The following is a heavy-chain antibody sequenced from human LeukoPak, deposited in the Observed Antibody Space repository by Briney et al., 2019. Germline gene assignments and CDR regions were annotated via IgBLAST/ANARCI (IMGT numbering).Heavy chain of an antibody. J-gene: IGHJ4*02. CDR3: AREGITIFGVVTPYFDY. D-gene: IGHD3-3*01. V-gene: IGHV4-61*02. CDR2: IYTSGST. Sequence: SETLSLTCTVSGGSISSGSYYWSWIRQPAGKGLEWIGRIYTSGSTNYNPSLKSRVTISVDPSKNQFSLKLSSVTAADTAAYYCAREGITIFGVVTPYFDYWGQGTLVTVSS. CDR1: GGSISSGSYY.